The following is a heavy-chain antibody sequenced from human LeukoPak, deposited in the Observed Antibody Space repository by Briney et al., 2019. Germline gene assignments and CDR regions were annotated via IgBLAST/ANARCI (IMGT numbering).Heavy chain of an antibody. V-gene: IGHV1-2*02. D-gene: IGHD2-2*01. CDR3: ARDSCSSTSCLSIDDY. J-gene: IGHJ4*02. CDR2: INPNSGGT. CDR1: GYTFIRYY. Sequence: ASVKVSCKASGYTFIRYYMHWVRQAPGQGLEWMGWINPNSGGTNYAQKFQGRVTMTRDTSISTAYMELSRLSSDDTAVYYCARDSCSSTSCLSIDDYWGQGTLVTVSS.